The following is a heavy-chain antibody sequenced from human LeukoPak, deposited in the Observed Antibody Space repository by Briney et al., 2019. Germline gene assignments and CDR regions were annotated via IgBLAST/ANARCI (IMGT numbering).Heavy chain of an antibody. V-gene: IGHV5-51*01. CDR3: ARRAYCGGDCTRAYYSYFAMDV. D-gene: IGHD2-21*02. Sequence: GESLKISCQGSGYPFNTYLIVWVRQMPGKGLECMGTIYPVDSHARYSPSFQGQVTISADKSITTAYLQWSSLKASDTAVYFCARRAYCGGDCTRAYYSYFAMDVWGQGTTVTVSS. J-gene: IGHJ6*02. CDR1: GYPFNTYL. CDR2: IYPVDSHA.